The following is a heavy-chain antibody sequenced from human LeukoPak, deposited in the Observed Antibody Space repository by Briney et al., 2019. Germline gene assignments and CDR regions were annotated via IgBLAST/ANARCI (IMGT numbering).Heavy chain of an antibody. CDR3: ARLLDVWGTPDAFDV. Sequence: RGESLKISCKASGYRFSNNWIGWVRQMPGKGLEWMGIIYPGDSETRYSPSFQGQVTISADKSISTAYLQWSSLKASDTAMYYCARLLDVWGTPDAFDVWGQGTMVTVSS. CDR1: GYRFSNNW. D-gene: IGHD3-16*01. J-gene: IGHJ3*01. CDR2: IYPGDSET. V-gene: IGHV5-51*01.